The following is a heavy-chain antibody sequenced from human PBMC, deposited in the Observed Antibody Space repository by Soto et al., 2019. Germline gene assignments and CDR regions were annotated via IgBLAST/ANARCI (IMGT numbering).Heavy chain of an antibody. J-gene: IGHJ4*02. CDR1: ALTFSTYV. Sequence: EVQLLESGGGLVQPGESLRLSCAASALTFSTYVMSWVRQAPGKGLECVSAITGNSGDSYYADSVKGRFTISRDNSKNTLYLHLTILRAEDTAIYYCAKGSADTRPYYFDNWCQGTLVTVSS. CDR3: AKGSADTRPYYFDN. D-gene: IGHD3-3*01. V-gene: IGHV3-23*01. CDR2: ITGNSGDS.